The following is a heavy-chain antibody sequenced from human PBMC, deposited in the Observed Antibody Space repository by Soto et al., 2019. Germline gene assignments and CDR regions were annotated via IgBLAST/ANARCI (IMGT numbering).Heavy chain of an antibody. CDR1: GGSISNYY. D-gene: IGHD2-15*01. CDR2: IYYSGST. J-gene: IGHJ4*02. Sequence: QVQLQESGPGLVKASETLSLTCTVSGGSISNYYCSWIRQPPGKGLEWIGYIYYSGSTNYNPSLKSRVTISVDTSKTQFSLNLSSVTAADTAVYSCARAGAATLSDYWGQGTLVTVSS. CDR3: ARAGAATLSDY. V-gene: IGHV4-59*01.